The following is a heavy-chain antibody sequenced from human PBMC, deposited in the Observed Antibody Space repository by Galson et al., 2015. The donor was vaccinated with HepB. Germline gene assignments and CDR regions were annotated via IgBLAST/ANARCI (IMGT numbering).Heavy chain of an antibody. Sequence: SLRLSCAASGFTFSSYAMGWVRQAPGKGLEWVSAISGSGGSTYYADSVKGRFTISRDNSKNTLYLQMNSLRAEDTAVYYCAKDLSSGYYYGAFDYWGQGTLVTVSS. CDR3: AKDLSSGYYYGAFDY. J-gene: IGHJ4*02. D-gene: IGHD3-22*01. CDR1: GFTFSSYA. V-gene: IGHV3-23*01. CDR2: ISGSGGST.